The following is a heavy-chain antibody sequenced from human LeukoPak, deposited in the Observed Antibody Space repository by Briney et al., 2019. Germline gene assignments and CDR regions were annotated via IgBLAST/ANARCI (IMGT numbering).Heavy chain of an antibody. Sequence: GGSLRLSCAASGFTFSTYWMHGVRHAPGKGLEWVSRIKGDEMTTNYADSVEGRFTISRDNAKNTVYLEINSLRAEDTAVYYCARGGLFAYYFDYWGQGTLVTVSS. J-gene: IGHJ4*02. V-gene: IGHV3-74*01. D-gene: IGHD3-10*02. CDR2: IKGDEMTT. CDR3: ARGGLFAYYFDY. CDR1: GFTFSTYW.